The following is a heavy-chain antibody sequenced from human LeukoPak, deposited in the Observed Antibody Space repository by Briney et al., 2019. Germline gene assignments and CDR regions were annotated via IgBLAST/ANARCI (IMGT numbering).Heavy chain of an antibody. CDR1: GYSISSGYY. CDR3: ARDTLVVVATIDF. CDR2: IYHSGST. D-gene: IGHD2-15*01. J-gene: IGHJ4*02. V-gene: IGHV4-38-2*02. Sequence: SETLSLTCTVSGYSISSGYYWGWIRQPPGKGLEWIGSIYHSGSTYYNPSLKSRVTISVDTSKNQFSLKLSSVTASDTAVYYCARDTLVVVATIDFMGQGTLVTVSP.